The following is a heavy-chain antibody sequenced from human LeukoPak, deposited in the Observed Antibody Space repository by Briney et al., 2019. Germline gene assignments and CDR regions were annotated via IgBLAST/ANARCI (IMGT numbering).Heavy chain of an antibody. CDR2: IKSKTDGGTT. J-gene: IGHJ4*02. D-gene: IGHD3-16*02. CDR3: TTGDDYIWGSYPDY. V-gene: IGHV3-15*01. Sequence: GGSLRLSCAASGFTFSNAWMSWVRQAPGKGLEWVGRIKSKTDGGTTDYAAPVEGRFTISRDDSKNTLYLQMNSLKTEDTAVYYCTTGDDYIWGSYPDYWGQGTLVTVSS. CDR1: GFTFSNAW.